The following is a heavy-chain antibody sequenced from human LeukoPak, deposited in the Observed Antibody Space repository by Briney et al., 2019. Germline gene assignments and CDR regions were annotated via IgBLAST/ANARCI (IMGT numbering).Heavy chain of an antibody. Sequence: GASVKVSCKASRYTFTGYYMHWVRQAPGQGLEWMGWINPNSGVTDYAQNFQGRVTMTRDTSISTAYVELSRLRSDDTAVYYCARASAIGLFYFEFWGQGSLVTVSS. J-gene: IGHJ4*02. CDR1: RYTFTGYY. D-gene: IGHD5-12*01. CDR3: ARASAIGLFYFEF. V-gene: IGHV1-2*02. CDR2: INPNSGVT.